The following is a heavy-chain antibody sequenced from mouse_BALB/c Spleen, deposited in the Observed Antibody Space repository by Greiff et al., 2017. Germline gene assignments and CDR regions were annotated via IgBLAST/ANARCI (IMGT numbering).Heavy chain of an antibody. D-gene: IGHD1-2*01. CDR1: GFSLTSYG. CDR3: ARDQFITTATAMDY. V-gene: IGHV2-9*02. J-gene: IGHJ4*01. CDR2: IWAGGST. Sequence: VQLQESGPGLVAPSQSLSITCTVSGFSLTSYGVHWVRQPPGKGLEWLGVIWAGGSTNYNSALMSRLSISKDNSKSQVFLKMNSLQTDDTAMYYCARDQFITTATAMDYWGQGTSVTVSS.